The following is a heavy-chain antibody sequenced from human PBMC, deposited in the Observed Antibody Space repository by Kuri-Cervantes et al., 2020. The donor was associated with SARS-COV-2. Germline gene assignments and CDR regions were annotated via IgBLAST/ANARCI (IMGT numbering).Heavy chain of an antibody. J-gene: IGHJ6*02. CDR2: IYPGDSDT. V-gene: IGHV5-51*01. Sequence: KDSCKGSGSSFPSYWNGWVRQMPGKGLEWMGIIYPGDSDTRYSPSFQGQVTISADKSISTAYLQWSSLKASDTAMYYCARQSRGATATVTTDYYYYGMDVWGQGTTGTVSS. CDR1: GSSFPSYW. D-gene: IGHD4-17*01. CDR3: ARQSRGATATVTTDYYYYGMDV.